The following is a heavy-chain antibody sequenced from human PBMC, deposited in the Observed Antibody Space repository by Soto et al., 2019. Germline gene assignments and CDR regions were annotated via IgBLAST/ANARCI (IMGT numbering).Heavy chain of an antibody. D-gene: IGHD1-26*01. CDR1: GYIFTSYW. Sequence: PGEXLKISCNGSGYIFTSYWIGWVRQMPGKGLEWMGIIYPGDSDTRYSPSFQGQVTISADKSISTAYLQWSSLRASDTAMYYCARSLGANSPSVFDYWGQGTPVTVSS. CDR2: IYPGDSDT. J-gene: IGHJ4*02. CDR3: ARSLGANSPSVFDY. V-gene: IGHV5-51*01.